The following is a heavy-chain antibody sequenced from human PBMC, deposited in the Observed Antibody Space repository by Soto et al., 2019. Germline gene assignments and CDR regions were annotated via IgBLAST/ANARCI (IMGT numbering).Heavy chain of an antibody. CDR2: IYWYSNSV. CDR3: VKDLQPGGADY. J-gene: IGHJ4*02. Sequence: DVQLVESGGGLVQPGGSLRLSCVASGFTSDDYAMHWVRQVPGKGLEWVSGIYWYSNSVDYADSVKGRFTTSREHAKNSLYLQMDYLRTEDPAFYYCVKDLQPGGADYWSQGTLVTVSS. CDR1: GFTSDDYA. D-gene: IGHD1-1*01. V-gene: IGHV3-9*02.